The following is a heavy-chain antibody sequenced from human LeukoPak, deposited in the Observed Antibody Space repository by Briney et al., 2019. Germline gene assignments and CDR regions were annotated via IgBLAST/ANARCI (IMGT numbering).Heavy chain of an antibody. V-gene: IGHV1-2*02. CDR3: ARDRVGSGWPRPYYFEV. CDR2: INPNTGAT. CDR1: GYTLTGYY. D-gene: IGHD6-19*01. J-gene: IGHJ4*02. Sequence: ASVKVSCKASGYTLTGYYLHWVRQAPGQGLEWMGWINPNTGATHSAQKLQGRITMTRDSSISTAYMDLSRLRSDDTAVYYCARDRVGSGWPRPYYFEVWGQGTLVTVSS.